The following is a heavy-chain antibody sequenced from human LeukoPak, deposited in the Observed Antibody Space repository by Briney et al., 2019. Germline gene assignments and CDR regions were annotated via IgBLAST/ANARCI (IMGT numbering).Heavy chain of an antibody. CDR3: AKGPVADSGYDLGGGYFDY. J-gene: IGHJ4*02. CDR2: SSWNSGSI. CDR1: GFTFDDYA. Sequence: PGRSLRLSCAASGFTFDDYAMHWVRQAPGKGLEWVSGSSWNSGSIGYADSVKGRFTISRDNAKNSLYLQMNSLRAEDMALYYCAKGPVADSGYDLGGGYFDYWGQGTLVTVSS. V-gene: IGHV3-9*03. D-gene: IGHD5-12*01.